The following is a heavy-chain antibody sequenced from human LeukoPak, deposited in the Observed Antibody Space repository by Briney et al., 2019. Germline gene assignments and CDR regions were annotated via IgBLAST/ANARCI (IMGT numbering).Heavy chain of an antibody. CDR1: GRTFSRYA. V-gene: IGHV1-69*13. Sequence: GASVKLFCKASGRTFSRYAISWVGQAPGHRREWMGGIIPIFGTANYAQKFQGRVTITADESTSTAYMELSSLRSEDTAVYYCARDRRAYCSGGSCYSPLDYWGKGTLVTVSS. CDR2: IIPIFGTA. J-gene: IGHJ4*02. D-gene: IGHD2-15*01. CDR3: ARDRRAYCSGGSCYSPLDY.